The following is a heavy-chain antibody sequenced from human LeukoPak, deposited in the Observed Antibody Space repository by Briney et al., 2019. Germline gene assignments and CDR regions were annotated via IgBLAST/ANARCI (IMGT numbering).Heavy chain of an antibody. V-gene: IGHV3-48*04. CDR2: ISGRGNTI. CDR1: GFTFSSYN. Sequence: GESLRLSCAASGFTFSSYNMNWVRQAPGKGLEWVSYISGRGNTIKYADSVKGRFTISRDNGKNSLYLHMSSLRAEDTAVYYCARDPPALEDFDYWGQGTQVTVSS. CDR3: ARDPPALEDFDY. J-gene: IGHJ4*02.